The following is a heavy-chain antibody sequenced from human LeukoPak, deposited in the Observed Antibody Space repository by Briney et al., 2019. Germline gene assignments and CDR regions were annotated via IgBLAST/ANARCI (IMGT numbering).Heavy chain of an antibody. D-gene: IGHD2-15*01. CDR3: ARERRVGDFDY. V-gene: IGHV4-59*01. CDR1: GGSISSYY. Sequence: PSETLSLTCTVSGGSISSYYWSWIRQPPGKGLEWIGYIYYSGCTNYNPSLKSRVTISVDTSKNQFSLKLSSVAAADTAVYYCARERRVGDFDYWGQGTLVTVSS. J-gene: IGHJ4*02. CDR2: IYYSGCT.